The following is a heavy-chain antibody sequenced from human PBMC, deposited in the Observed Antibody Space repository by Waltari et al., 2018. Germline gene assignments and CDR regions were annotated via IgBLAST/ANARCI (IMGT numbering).Heavy chain of an antibody. J-gene: IGHJ4*02. Sequence: QVQLVQSGAEVKKPGSSVKVSCKASGGTFSSYAISWVRQAPGQGLEWMGGIITILGTANYAQKCQGRVTITADEATSTAYMELSSLGAEDTAVYYCARDHSSSSDYWGQGTLVTVSS. D-gene: IGHD6-6*01. CDR2: IITILGTA. CDR3: ARDHSSSSDY. V-gene: IGHV1-69*01. CDR1: GGTFSSYA.